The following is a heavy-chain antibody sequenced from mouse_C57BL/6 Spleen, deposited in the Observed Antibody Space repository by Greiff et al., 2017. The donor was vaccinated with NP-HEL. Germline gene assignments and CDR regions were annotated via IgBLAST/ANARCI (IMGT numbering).Heavy chain of an antibody. J-gene: IGHJ2*01. CDR1: GYTFTSYW. V-gene: IGHV1-52*01. CDR3: ASRYYGSTYYFDY. Sequence: QVQLQQSGAELVRPGSSVKLSCKASGYTFTSYWMHWVKQRPIQGLEWIGNIDPSDSDTHYNQKFKDKATLTVDKSSSTAYMQLSSLTSEDSAVYYCASRYYGSTYYFDYWGQGTTLTVSS. CDR2: IDPSDSDT. D-gene: IGHD1-1*01.